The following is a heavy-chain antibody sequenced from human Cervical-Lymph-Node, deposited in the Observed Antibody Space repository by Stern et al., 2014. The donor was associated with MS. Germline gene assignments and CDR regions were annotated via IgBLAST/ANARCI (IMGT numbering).Heavy chain of an antibody. CDR3: ARDFVDTAVITSSDYLDS. Sequence: VQLVESGSELKAPGASVKVSCKASGYTFTNYSMNWVRQAPGQGLEWMGWINTNSGHSTYAQDFTGRFVFSLDTSVSTAYLHISSLRAEDTAVYYCARDFVDTAVITSSDYLDSWGQGTLVTVSS. J-gene: IGHJ4*02. D-gene: IGHD5-18*01. CDR1: GYTFTNYS. CDR2: INTNSGHS. V-gene: IGHV7-4-1*02.